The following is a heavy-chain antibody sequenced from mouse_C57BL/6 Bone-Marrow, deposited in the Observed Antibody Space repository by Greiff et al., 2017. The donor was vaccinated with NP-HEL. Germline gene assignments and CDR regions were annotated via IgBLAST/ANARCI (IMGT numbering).Heavy chain of an antibody. V-gene: IGHV3-6*01. CDR1: GYSITSGYY. J-gene: IGHJ2*01. CDR2: ISYDGSN. CDR3: ARGTTVVAPDY. D-gene: IGHD1-1*01. Sequence: EVQLQESGPGLVKPSQSLSLTCSVTGYSITSGYYWNWIRQFPGNKLEWMGYISYDGSNNYNPSLKNRISITRDTSKNQFFLKLNSVTTEDTATYYCARGTTVVAPDYWGQGTTLTVSS.